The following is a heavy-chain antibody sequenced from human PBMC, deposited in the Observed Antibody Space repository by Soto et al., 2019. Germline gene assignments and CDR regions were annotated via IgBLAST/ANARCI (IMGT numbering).Heavy chain of an antibody. V-gene: IGHV1-69*02. Sequence: QVQLVQSGAEVKEPGSSVNVSCKASGGTFSSYTISWVRQAPGQGLEWMGRFIPIFGVADYAQKFQGRLTITADKSTSTAYMELSSLKSEATAVYYCARGGGAYSYWGQGALVTGS. CDR1: GGTFSSYT. CDR3: ARGGGAYSY. J-gene: IGHJ1*01. D-gene: IGHD5-18*01. CDR2: FIPIFGVA.